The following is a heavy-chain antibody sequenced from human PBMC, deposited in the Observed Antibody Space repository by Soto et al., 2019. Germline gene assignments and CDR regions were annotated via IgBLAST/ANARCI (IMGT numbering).Heavy chain of an antibody. Sequence: QVQLVESWGGVVQPGRSLRLSCAASGFTFSSYGMHWVRQAPGKGLEWVAVISYDGSNKYYADSVKGRFTISRDNSKNTLYLQMNSLRAEDTAVYYCAKDLDIVVVPAAIFYYYMDVWGKGTTVTVSS. CDR1: GFTFSSYG. CDR3: AKDLDIVVVPAAIFYYYMDV. V-gene: IGHV3-30*18. J-gene: IGHJ6*03. D-gene: IGHD2-2*01. CDR2: ISYDGSNK.